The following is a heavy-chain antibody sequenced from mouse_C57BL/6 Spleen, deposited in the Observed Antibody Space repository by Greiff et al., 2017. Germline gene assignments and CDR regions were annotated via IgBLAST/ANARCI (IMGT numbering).Heavy chain of an antibody. CDR3: ARNKAIVHYAMDY. J-gene: IGHJ4*01. CDR1: GYTFTSYW. D-gene: IGHD2-5*01. CDR2: IYPGSGST. V-gene: IGHV1-55*01. Sequence: QVHVKQPGAELVKPGASVKMSCKASGYTFTSYWITWVKQRPGQGLEWIGDIYPGSGSTNYNEKFKSKATLTVDTSSSTAYMQLSSLTSEDSAVYYCARNKAIVHYAMDYWGQGTSVTVSS.